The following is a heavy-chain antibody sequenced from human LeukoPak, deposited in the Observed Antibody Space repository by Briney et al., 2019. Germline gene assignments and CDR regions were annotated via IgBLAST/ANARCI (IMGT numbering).Heavy chain of an antibody. CDR1: EYTFTSYD. CDR2: MNPDSGNT. Sequence: ASVKVSCKASEYTFTSYDINWVRQATGQGLGWMGWMNPDSGNTGYAQKFQGRVTMTRNTSINTAYMELSSLRSEDTAVYYCARELGYSSSSAFDYWGQGTLVTVSS. CDR3: ARELGYSSSSAFDY. D-gene: IGHD6-6*01. V-gene: IGHV1-8*01. J-gene: IGHJ4*02.